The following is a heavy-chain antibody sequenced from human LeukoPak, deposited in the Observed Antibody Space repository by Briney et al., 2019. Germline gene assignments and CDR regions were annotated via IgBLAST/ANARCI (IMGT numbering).Heavy chain of an antibody. Sequence: PGGSLRLSCAASGFTFSDYYMSWIRQAPGKGLEWVSYISSSSYTNYADSVKGRFTISRDNAKNSLYLQMNSLRAEDTAVYYCARLYCSGGSCYSLYFDYWGQGTLVTVSS. D-gene: IGHD2-15*01. J-gene: IGHJ4*02. CDR3: ARLYCSGGSCYSLYFDY. CDR1: GFTFSDYY. CDR2: ISSSSYT. V-gene: IGHV3-11*03.